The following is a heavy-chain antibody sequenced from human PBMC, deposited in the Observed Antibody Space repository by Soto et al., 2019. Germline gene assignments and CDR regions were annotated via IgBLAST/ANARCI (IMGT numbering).Heavy chain of an antibody. J-gene: IGHJ4*02. D-gene: IGHD1-26*01. CDR2: IYPGDSDT. Sequence: GESLKISCKGSGYSFTSYWIGWVRQMPGKGLEWMGIIYPGDSDTRYSPSFQGQVTISADKSISTAYPQWSSLKASDTAMYYCARLISGSYPTFDYWGQGTLVTVSS. CDR1: GYSFTSYW. CDR3: ARLISGSYPTFDY. V-gene: IGHV5-51*01.